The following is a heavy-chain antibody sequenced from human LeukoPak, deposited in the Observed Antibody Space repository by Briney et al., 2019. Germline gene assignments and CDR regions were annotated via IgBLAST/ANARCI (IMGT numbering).Heavy chain of an antibody. D-gene: IGHD3-10*01. J-gene: IGHJ4*02. V-gene: IGHV3-23*01. CDR1: GFTFRSYG. CDR2: ISGSGGFT. CDR3: AKDGTRGTRFGKIPHYFDY. Sequence: GGTLRLSCAVSGFTFRSYGMSWVRQILGKGLEWVSGISGSGGFTSYADYADSVKGRFTISRDSSKNTLYLQMNSLRAEDTAVYYCAKDGTRGTRFGKIPHYFDYWGRGTLVTVSS.